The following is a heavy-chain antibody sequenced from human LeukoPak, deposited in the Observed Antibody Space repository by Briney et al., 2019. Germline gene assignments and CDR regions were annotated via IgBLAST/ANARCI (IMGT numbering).Heavy chain of an antibody. CDR2: INHSGST. V-gene: IGHV4-34*01. J-gene: IGHJ4*02. CDR3: ARHRKGRTFDY. CDR1: GGSFSGYY. Sequence: SETLSLTCAVYGGSFSGYYWSWIRQPPGKGLEWIGEINHSGSTNCNPSLKSRVTISVDTSKNQFSLKLSSVTAADTAVYYCARHRKGRTFDYWGQGTLVTVSS.